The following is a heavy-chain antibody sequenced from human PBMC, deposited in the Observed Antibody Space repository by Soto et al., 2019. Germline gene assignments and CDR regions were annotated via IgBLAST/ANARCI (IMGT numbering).Heavy chain of an antibody. CDR2: IDPSDSYS. D-gene: IGHD3-9*01. V-gene: IGHV5-10-1*01. CDR3: ARLRDILSGYTAADN. CDR1: GYSFTNYW. J-gene: IGHJ4*02. Sequence: GESLKISCKASGYSFTNYWITWMRQTPGKGLECMGMIDPSDSYSNYSPSFQGHVTMSVDKSISSAYLQFSSLKASDTAMYYCARLRDILSGYTAADNWGQGTLVTVSS.